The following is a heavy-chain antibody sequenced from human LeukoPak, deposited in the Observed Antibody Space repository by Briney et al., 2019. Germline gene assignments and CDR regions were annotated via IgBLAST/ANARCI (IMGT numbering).Heavy chain of an antibody. Sequence: SETLSLTCTVSGGSISSYYWSWIRQPPGKGLEWIGYIYYSGSTNYNPSLKSRVTISVDTSKNQFSLKLGSVTAADTAVYYCARLVVVPAAIPADYYYYYGMDVWGQGTTVTVSS. J-gene: IGHJ6*02. CDR2: IYYSGST. CDR1: GGSISSYY. CDR3: ARLVVVPAAIPADYYYYYGMDV. D-gene: IGHD2-2*02. V-gene: IGHV4-59*08.